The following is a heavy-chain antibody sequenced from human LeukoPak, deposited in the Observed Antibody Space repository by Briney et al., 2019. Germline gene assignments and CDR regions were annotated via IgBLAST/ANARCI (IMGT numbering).Heavy chain of an antibody. CDR2: ISGSGGST. D-gene: IGHD2-21*01. Sequence: PGGSLRLSCAASGFTFSSYAMSWVRQAPGKGLEWVSVISGSGGSTYYADSVKGRFTISRRNSKNTLYLQMNSLRAEDTAMYYCARESGLLGDYWGQGTLVTVSS. J-gene: IGHJ4*02. CDR1: GFTFSSYA. V-gene: IGHV3-23*01. CDR3: ARESGLLGDY.